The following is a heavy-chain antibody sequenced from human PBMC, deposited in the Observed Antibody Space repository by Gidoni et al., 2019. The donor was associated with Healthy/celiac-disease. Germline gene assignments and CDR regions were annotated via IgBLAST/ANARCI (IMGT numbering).Heavy chain of an antibody. CDR3: ARDHEIERNLWFGELSPMDV. Sequence: EVQLVESGGGLVQPGGSLRLSCAASGFTFSSYWMSWVRQAPGKGLEWVANIKQDGSEKYYVDSVKGRFTISRDNAKNSLYLQMNSLRAEDTAVYYCARDHEIERNLWFGELSPMDVWGKGTTVTVSS. D-gene: IGHD3-10*01. J-gene: IGHJ6*04. CDR1: GFTFSSYW. CDR2: IKQDGSEK. V-gene: IGHV3-7*03.